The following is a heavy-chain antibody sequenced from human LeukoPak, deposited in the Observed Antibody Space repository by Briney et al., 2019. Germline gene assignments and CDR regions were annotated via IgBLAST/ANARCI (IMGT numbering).Heavy chain of an antibody. CDR1: GGSFRGYY. D-gene: IGHD7-27*01. CDR2: IHYTGAT. Sequence: SETLSLTCAVYGGSFRGYYWSWIRQPPGKGLEWIGEIHYTGATNYKPSLKSRVTISGDPSKNQFSLRVSSVTAADTAVCYCARGVLGPYYFDLWGRGTLVTVSS. V-gene: IGHV4-34*01. J-gene: IGHJ2*01. CDR3: ARGVLGPYYFDL.